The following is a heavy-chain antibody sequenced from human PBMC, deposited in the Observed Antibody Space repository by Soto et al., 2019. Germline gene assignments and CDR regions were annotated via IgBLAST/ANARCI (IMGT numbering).Heavy chain of an antibody. CDR1: GFSFSSYA. CDR3: ERDLGHYDILTGADY. V-gene: IGHV3-23*01. Sequence: PGGSLRLSCAASGFSFSSYAMSWVRQAPGKGLEWVSVISGSDGSTYYADSVKGRFTISRDNSKNTLYLQMNSLRAEDTAVYYCERDLGHYDILTGADYWGQGTLVTVSS. D-gene: IGHD3-9*01. J-gene: IGHJ4*02. CDR2: ISGSDGST.